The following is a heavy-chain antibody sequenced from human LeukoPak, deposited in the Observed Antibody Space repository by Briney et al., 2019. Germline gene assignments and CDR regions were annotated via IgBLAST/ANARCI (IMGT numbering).Heavy chain of an antibody. J-gene: IGHJ4*02. Sequence: GRSLRLSCAASGFTFSSYGMHWVRQAPGKGLEWVAVISYDGSNKYYADSVKGRFTISRDNSKNTLYLQMNSLRAEDTAVYYCAKGFDYWGQGTLVTGSS. CDR1: GFTFSSYG. CDR3: AKGFDY. CDR2: ISYDGSNK. V-gene: IGHV3-30*18.